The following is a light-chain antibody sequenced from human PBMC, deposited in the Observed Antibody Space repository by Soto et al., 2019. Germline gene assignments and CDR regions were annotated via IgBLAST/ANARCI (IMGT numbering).Light chain of an antibody. J-gene: IGKJ1*01. CDR3: QHYGGLWT. CDR1: QSVDIN. CDR2: GAS. V-gene: IGKV3-15*01. Sequence: EIVLTQSPATLSVSPGERVTLSCRASQSVDINLAWYQQKPGQAPRLLIYGASTRATDMSGTFSGRGSGTEFTLTISNVRPEDFATYYCQHYGGLWTFGQGTNVEVK.